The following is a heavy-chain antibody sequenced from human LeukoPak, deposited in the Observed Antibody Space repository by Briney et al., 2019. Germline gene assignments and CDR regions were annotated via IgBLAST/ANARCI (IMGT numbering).Heavy chain of an antibody. CDR3: ARERYYYGSGSLGY. J-gene: IGHJ4*02. Sequence: PGGSLRLSCAASGFTFSRYWMHWVRQAPAKGLVWVSRTTTDGSSTTYADSVKGRFTISRDNSKNTLYLQMNSLRAEDTAVYYCARERYYYGSGSLGYWGQGTLVTVSS. CDR2: TTTDGSST. CDR1: GFTFSRYW. V-gene: IGHV3-74*01. D-gene: IGHD3-10*01.